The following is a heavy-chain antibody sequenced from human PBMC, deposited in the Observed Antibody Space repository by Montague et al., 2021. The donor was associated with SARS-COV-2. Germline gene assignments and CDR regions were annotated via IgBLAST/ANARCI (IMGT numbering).Heavy chain of an antibody. CDR2: IYYSGST. V-gene: IGHV4-59*13. CDR3: ARDLGDY. J-gene: IGHJ4*02. Sequence: SETLSLTCTVSGGSISSYYWSWIRQPPGKGLEWIGYIYYSGSTNYNPSLKSRVTISVDTSKNQFSLKLSSVTAANTAVYYRARDLGDYWGQGTLVTVPS. CDR1: GGSISSYY.